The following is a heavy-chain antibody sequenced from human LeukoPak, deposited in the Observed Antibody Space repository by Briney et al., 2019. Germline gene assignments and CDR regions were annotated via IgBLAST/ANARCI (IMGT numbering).Heavy chain of an antibody. J-gene: IGHJ4*02. CDR2: MSYDGSYA. V-gene: IGHV3-30*18. Sequence: GGSLRLSCAVSGFAFSDYGMHWVRQAPGKGLEWVAVMSYDGSYAYYADSVKGRFTISRDNSKNTLHLQMNSLRAEDTAVYYCAKSSTSWYVPPSDWGQGTLVTVSS. CDR1: GFAFSDYG. D-gene: IGHD3-10*02. CDR3: AKSSTSWYVPPSD.